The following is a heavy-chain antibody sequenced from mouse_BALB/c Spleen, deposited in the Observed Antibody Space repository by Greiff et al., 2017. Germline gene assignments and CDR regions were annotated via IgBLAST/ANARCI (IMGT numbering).Heavy chain of an antibody. CDR3: ARTMYYGNYVVSWFAY. V-gene: IGHV1-9*01. J-gene: IGHJ3*01. CDR1: GYTFSSYW. Sequence: VQLQQSGAELMKPGASVKISCKATGYTFSSYWIEWVKQRPGHGLEWIGEILPGSGSTNYNEKFKGKATFTADTSSNTAYMQLSSLTSEDSAVYYCARTMYYGNYVVSWFAYWGQGTLVTVSA. CDR2: ILPGSGST. D-gene: IGHD2-1*01.